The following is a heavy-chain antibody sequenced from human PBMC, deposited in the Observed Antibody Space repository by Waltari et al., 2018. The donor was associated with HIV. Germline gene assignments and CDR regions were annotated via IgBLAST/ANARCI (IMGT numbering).Heavy chain of an antibody. V-gene: IGHV3-33*01. CDR2: FWSDGAEI. D-gene: IGHD6-6*01. CDR1: GFTFSHFA. J-gene: IGHJ4*02. Sequence: QVQLVESGGGVVQPGTSLPLSCAVSGFTFSHFAIHWVRQSPGKRLEWLAVFWSDGAEISYADSVKGRFTISKDSSQKTLYLHLTSLRAEDTALYYCARGYSSSRWIPLYHWGRGTLVTVSS. CDR3: ARGYSSSRWIPLYH.